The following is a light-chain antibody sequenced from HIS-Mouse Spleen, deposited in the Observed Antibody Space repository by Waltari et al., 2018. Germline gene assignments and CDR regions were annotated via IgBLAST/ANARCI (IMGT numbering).Light chain of an antibody. CDR3: YSTDSSGNHRV. V-gene: IGLV3-10*01. J-gene: IGLJ2*01. Sequence: SYELTQPHSVSVPPGQTARITCSGDALPKKYAYWYQQKSGQAPVLVIYEDSKRPSGIPERFSGSSSGTMATLTISGAQVEDEADYYCYSTDSSGNHRVFGGGTKLTVL. CDR2: EDS. CDR1: ALPKKY.